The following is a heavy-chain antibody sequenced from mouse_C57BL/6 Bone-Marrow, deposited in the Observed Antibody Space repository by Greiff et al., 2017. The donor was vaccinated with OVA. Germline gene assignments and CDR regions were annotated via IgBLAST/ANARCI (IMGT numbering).Heavy chain of an antibody. J-gene: IGHJ3*01. CDR1: GYTFTSYW. CDR2: IHPNSGST. CDR3: ARIYYPGAY. V-gene: IGHV1-64*01. Sequence: QVQLQQPGAELVKPGASVKLSCKASGYTFTSYWMHWVKQRPGQGLEWIGMIHPNSGSTNYNEKFKSKATLTVDKSSSTAYMQLSSLTSEDSAVYDCARIYYPGAYWGQGTLVTVSA. D-gene: IGHD2-1*01.